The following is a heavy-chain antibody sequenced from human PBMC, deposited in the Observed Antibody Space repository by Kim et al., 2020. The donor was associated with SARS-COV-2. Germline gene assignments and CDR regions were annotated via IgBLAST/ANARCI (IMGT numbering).Heavy chain of an antibody. CDR3: AKEASYCSSTSCYKGRPYVPFDI. D-gene: IGHD2-2*02. Sequence: GGSLRLSCAASGFTFSSYAMSWVRQAPGKGLEWVSAISGSGGSTYYADSVKGRFTISRDNSKNTLYLQMNSLRAEDTAVYYCAKEASYCSSTSCYKGRPYVPFDIWGQGTMVTVSS. CDR2: ISGSGGST. CDR1: GFTFSSYA. J-gene: IGHJ3*02. V-gene: IGHV3-23*01.